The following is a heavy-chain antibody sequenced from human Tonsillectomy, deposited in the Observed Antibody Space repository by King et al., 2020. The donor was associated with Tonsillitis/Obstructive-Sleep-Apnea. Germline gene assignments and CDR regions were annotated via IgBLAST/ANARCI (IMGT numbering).Heavy chain of an antibody. CDR2: IDHTGST. J-gene: IGHJ3*02. CDR3: AREITTDAFDI. CDR1: GGSFSGYY. V-gene: IGHV4-34*01. D-gene: IGHD3-3*01. Sequence: VQLQQWGAGLLKPSETLSLTCAVYGGSFSGYYWSWIRQPPGKGLEWIGEIDHTGSTNYNPSLKSRVTISADTSKTQFSLKLNSETAADTAVYYCAREITTDAFDIWGQGTMVTVSS.